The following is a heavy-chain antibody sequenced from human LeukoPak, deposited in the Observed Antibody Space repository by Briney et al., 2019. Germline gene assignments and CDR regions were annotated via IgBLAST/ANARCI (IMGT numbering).Heavy chain of an antibody. Sequence: SQTLSLTCAVSGGSISSGGYSWSWIRQPPGKGLEWIGYIYHSGSTYYNPSLKSRVTISVDRSQNQFSLKLSSVTAADTAVYYCARYCSSTSCYQTDSFDYWGQGTLVTVSS. V-gene: IGHV4-30-2*01. CDR1: GGSISSGGYS. CDR2: IYHSGST. D-gene: IGHD2-2*01. J-gene: IGHJ4*02. CDR3: ARYCSSTSCYQTDSFDY.